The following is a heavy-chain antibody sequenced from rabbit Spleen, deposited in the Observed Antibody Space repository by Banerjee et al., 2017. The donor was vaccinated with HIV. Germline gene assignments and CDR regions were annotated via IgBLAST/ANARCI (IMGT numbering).Heavy chain of an antibody. Sequence: QEQLVESGGGLVQPGGSLALTCKASGFSFSTSYYMCWVRQTPGKGLEWIACIDAGNSGFTYFATWAKGRFTCSKTSSTTVTLQMTRLTAADTATYFCARDTSSSFSSYGMDLWGPGTLVTVS. V-gene: IGHV1S45*01. J-gene: IGHJ6*01. CDR2: IDAGNSGFT. D-gene: IGHD1-1*01. CDR3: ARDTSSSFSSYGMDL. CDR1: GFSFSTSYY.